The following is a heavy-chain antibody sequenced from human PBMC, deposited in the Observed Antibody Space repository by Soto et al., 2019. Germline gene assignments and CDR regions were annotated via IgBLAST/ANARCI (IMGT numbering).Heavy chain of an antibody. Sequence: PSETLSLTCTVSGGSISSGGYYWSWIRQHPGKGLEWIGYIYYSGSTYYNPSLKSRVTILVDTSYNQFPLKVSSVTAADTAVYYCARAGIQLATVTYFDYWGQGTPVTVSS. D-gene: IGHD4-4*01. CDR1: GGSISSGGYY. V-gene: IGHV4-31*03. CDR3: ARAGIQLATVTYFDY. CDR2: IYYSGST. J-gene: IGHJ4*02.